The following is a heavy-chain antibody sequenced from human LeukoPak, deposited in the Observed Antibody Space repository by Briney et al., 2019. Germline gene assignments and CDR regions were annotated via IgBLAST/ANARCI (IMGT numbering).Heavy chain of an antibody. J-gene: IGHJ4*02. CDR3: ARGRWELPLDD. V-gene: IGHV1-8*01. D-gene: IGHD1-26*01. CDR2: MNTNRGDT. CDR1: GYTFTNYD. Sequence: GASVKVSCKASGYTFTNYDINWVRQATGQGLEWMGWMNTNRGDTGYAQKFQGRVTMTRDTSISTAYMELSSLRSEDTAVYYCARGRWELPLDDWGQGTLVTVSS.